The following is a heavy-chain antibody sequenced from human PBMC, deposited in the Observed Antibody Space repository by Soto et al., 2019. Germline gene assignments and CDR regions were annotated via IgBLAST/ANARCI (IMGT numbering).Heavy chain of an antibody. CDR2: ISAHNGNT. CDR3: ARGRYGDY. Sequence: QVHLVQSGAEVKKPGASVKVSCQGSGYAFTTYGITWVRQAPGQGLEWMGWISAHNGNTNCAQKLQVRVTVTRDTSTSTAHMELRSLRYDDTAVYYCARGRYGDYWGQGALVTVSS. V-gene: IGHV1-18*01. J-gene: IGHJ4*02. D-gene: IGHD1-1*01. CDR1: GYAFTTYG.